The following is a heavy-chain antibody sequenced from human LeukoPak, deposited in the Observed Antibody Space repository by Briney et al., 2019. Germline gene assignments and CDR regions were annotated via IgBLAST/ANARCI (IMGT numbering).Heavy chain of an antibody. CDR1: GFTFSSYA. CDR2: ISSNGGST. V-gene: IGHV3-64D*06. CDR3: VRGRDSSGHYYFDY. J-gene: IGHJ4*02. Sequence: GGSLRLSCTASGFTFSSYAMHWVRQAPGKGLEYVSAISSNGGSTYYADSVKGRFTISRDNSKNTLYLQMSSLRAEDTAVYYCVRGRDSSGHYYFDYWGQGTLVTVSS. D-gene: IGHD6-19*01.